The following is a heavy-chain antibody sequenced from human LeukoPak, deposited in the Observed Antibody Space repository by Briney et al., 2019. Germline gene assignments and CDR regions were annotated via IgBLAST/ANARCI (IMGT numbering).Heavy chain of an antibody. CDR1: GYTFTGYY. CDR2: INPNSGGT. D-gene: IGHD4-11*01. J-gene: IGHJ5*02. CDR3: ARPHTVLYNWFDP. Sequence: ASVKVSCRASGYTFTGYYMHWVRQAPGQGLEWMGRINPNSGGTNYAQKFQGRVTMTRDTSISTAYMELSRLRSDDTAVYYCARPHTVLYNWFDPWGQGTLVTVSS. V-gene: IGHV1-2*06.